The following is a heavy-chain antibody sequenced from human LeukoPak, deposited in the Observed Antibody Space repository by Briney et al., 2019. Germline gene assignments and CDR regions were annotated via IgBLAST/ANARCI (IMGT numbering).Heavy chain of an antibody. Sequence: GGSLRLSCAASGFTVSGNYMTWVRQAPGKGLECVSVMYSGGSTYYADSVEGRFTISRDNSKNTLYLHMNSLRAEDTAVYYCAGCRWNYHYFEHWGQGTLVTVSS. V-gene: IGHV3-66*01. CDR3: AGCRWNYHYFEH. CDR2: MYSGGST. CDR1: GFTVSGNY. D-gene: IGHD1-7*01. J-gene: IGHJ4*02.